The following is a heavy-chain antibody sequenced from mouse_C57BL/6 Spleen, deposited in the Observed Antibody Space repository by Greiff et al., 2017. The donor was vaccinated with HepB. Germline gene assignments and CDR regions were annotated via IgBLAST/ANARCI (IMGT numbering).Heavy chain of an antibody. J-gene: IGHJ2*01. CDR2: INPNNGGT. CDR3: ARSHYGSSYGY. Sequence: EVKLQQSGPELVKPGASVKISCKASGYTFTDYYMNWVKQSHGKSLEWIGDINPNNGGTSYNQKFKGKATLTVDKSSSTAYMELRSLTSEDSAVYYCARSHYGSSYGYWGQGTTLTVSS. V-gene: IGHV1-26*01. D-gene: IGHD1-1*01. CDR1: GYTFTDYY.